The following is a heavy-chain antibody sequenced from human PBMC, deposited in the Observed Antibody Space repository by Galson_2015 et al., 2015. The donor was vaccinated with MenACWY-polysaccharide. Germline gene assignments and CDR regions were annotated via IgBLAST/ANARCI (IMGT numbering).Heavy chain of an antibody. Sequence: SLRLSCAASGFTFSSYGMHWVRQAPGKGLEWVAVIWYDGSNKYYADSVKGRFTISRDNSKNTLYLQMNSLRAEDTAVYYCAREGVGLDSAFDYWGQGTLVTVSS. V-gene: IGHV3-33*01. D-gene: IGHD1-26*01. CDR3: AREGVGLDSAFDY. CDR2: IWYDGSNK. J-gene: IGHJ4*02. CDR1: GFTFSSYG.